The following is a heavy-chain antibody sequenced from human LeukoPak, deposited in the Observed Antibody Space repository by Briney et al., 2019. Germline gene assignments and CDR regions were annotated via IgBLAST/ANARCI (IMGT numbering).Heavy chain of an antibody. V-gene: IGHV5-51*01. CDR3: ARHRTYSSSSDY. J-gene: IGHJ4*02. CDR2: IYPGDSDT. Sequence: LKISXXGFGXSFASYWIGWVRQMPGKGLEWMGIIYPGDSDTRYSPSFQGQVTISADKSIGTAYLQWSSLKASDTAMYYCARHRTYSSSSDYWGQGTLVTVSS. CDR1: GXSFASYW. D-gene: IGHD6-6*01.